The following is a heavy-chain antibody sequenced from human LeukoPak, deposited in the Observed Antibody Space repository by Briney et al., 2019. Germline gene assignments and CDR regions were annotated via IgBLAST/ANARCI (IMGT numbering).Heavy chain of an antibody. Sequence: SETLSLTCSVSAGSITSSSYSWGWIRQPPGKGLEWIGTMHYSGSSYYNPSLKSRVTISVDTSKNQFSLKLTSVTAADTAVYYCARLYSSSCNFDYWGQGTQVTVSP. V-gene: IGHV4-39*01. D-gene: IGHD6-13*01. J-gene: IGHJ4*02. CDR1: AGSITSSSYS. CDR2: MHYSGSS. CDR3: ARLYSSSCNFDY.